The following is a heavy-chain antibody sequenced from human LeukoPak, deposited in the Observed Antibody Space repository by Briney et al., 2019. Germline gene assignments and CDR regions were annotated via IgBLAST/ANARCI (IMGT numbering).Heavy chain of an antibody. CDR3: ARDLTVPQHYYYYMDV. J-gene: IGHJ6*03. D-gene: IGHD2-2*01. Sequence: SETLSLTCTVSGGSISSYYWSWIRQPAGKGLEWIGRIYTSGSTNYNPSLKSRVTMSVDTSKNQFSLKLSSVTAADTAVYYCARDLTVPQHYYYYMDVWGKGTTVTVSS. V-gene: IGHV4-4*07. CDR1: GGSISSYY. CDR2: IYTSGST.